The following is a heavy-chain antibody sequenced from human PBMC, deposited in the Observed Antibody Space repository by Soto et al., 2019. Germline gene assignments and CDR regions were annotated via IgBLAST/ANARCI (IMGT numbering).Heavy chain of an antibody. D-gene: IGHD3-16*01. CDR1: GGSISSSSYY. CDR3: ARHVLGGFFYGMDV. V-gene: IGHV4-39*01. J-gene: IGHJ6*02. CDR2: VYYTGST. Sequence: SSETLSLTXSVSGGSISSSSYYWGWIRQPPGKGLEWIGSVYYTGSTYYNPSLKSRVAISVEMSKTQFSLKLSSVTAADTALYYCARHVLGGFFYGMDVWGQGTTVTVSS.